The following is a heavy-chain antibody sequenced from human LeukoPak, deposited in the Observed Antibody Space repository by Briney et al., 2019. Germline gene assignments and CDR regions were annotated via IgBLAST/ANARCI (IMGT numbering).Heavy chain of an antibody. CDR2: ISYDGSNK. CDR3: AKHIGGSGWSEYFQH. V-gene: IGHV3-30-3*02. CDR1: GFTFSSYA. D-gene: IGHD6-19*01. J-gene: IGHJ1*01. Sequence: GGSLRLSCAASGFTFSSYAMHWVRQAPGKGLEWVAVISYDGSNKYYADSAKGRFTISRDNSKNTLYLQMNSLRAEDTAVYYCAKHIGGSGWSEYFQHWGQGTLVTVSS.